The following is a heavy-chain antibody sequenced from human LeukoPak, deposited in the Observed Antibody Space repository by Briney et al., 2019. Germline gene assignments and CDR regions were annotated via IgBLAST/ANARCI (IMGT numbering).Heavy chain of an antibody. J-gene: IGHJ4*02. V-gene: IGHV1-2*02. D-gene: IGHD3-3*02. CDR3: ARDPFLGLALFDH. CDR2: INPNSGGT. CDR1: GYTFTTYF. Sequence: ASVKVSCKASGYTFTTYFFHWVRHAPGQGLEWMGWINPNSGGTNYAQKFQGRVTMTRDTSISTAYMELSRLRSDDTAVYYCARDPFLGLALFDHWGQGTLVTVSS.